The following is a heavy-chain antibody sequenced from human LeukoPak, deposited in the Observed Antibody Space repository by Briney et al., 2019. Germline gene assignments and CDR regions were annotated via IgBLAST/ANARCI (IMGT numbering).Heavy chain of an antibody. V-gene: IGHV3-23*01. CDR2: ISGSGGST. D-gene: IGHD3-3*01. Sequence: GGSLRLSCAASGFTFSSYAMSWVRQAPGKGLEWVSTISGSGGSTYYADSVKGRFTISRDNAKNTLYLQMNSLRAEDTAVYYCARAQKYNYDFWSGSSYYYYYMDVWGKGTTVTVSS. CDR3: ARAQKYNYDFWSGSSYYYYYMDV. J-gene: IGHJ6*03. CDR1: GFTFSSYA.